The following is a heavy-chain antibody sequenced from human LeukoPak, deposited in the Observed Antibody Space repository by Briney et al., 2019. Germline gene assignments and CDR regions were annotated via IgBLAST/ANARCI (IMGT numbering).Heavy chain of an antibody. Sequence: SETLSLTCTVSGGSISSYYWSWIRQPPGKGLEWIGYIYYSGSTNYNPSLKSRVTISVDTSKNQFSLKLSSVTAADTAVYYCASGRGYSSSSNFFDYWGQGTLVTVSS. D-gene: IGHD6-6*01. CDR2: IYYSGST. J-gene: IGHJ4*02. V-gene: IGHV4-59*01. CDR1: GGSISSYY. CDR3: ASGRGYSSSSNFFDY.